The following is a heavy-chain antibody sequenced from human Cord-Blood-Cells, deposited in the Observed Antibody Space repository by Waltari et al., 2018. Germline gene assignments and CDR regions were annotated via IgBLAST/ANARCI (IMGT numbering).Heavy chain of an antibody. D-gene: IGHD5-12*01. CDR1: GGSISSSSYY. CDR3: ARHASGFDAFDI. CDR2: IYYSGST. Sequence: QLQLQESGPGLVKPSETLSLTCTVSGGSISSSSYYWGWIRQPPGKGLEWIGSIYYSGSTYYNPSLKSRVTISVDTSKNQFSLKLSSVTAADTAVYYCARHASGFDAFDIWGQGTMVTVSS. J-gene: IGHJ3*02. V-gene: IGHV4-39*01.